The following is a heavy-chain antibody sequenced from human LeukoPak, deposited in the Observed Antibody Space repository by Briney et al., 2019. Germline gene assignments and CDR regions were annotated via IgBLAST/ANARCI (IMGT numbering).Heavy chain of an antibody. CDR2: IRYDGNNK. J-gene: IGHJ4*02. D-gene: IGHD3-9*01. CDR1: GFSFNTYG. V-gene: IGHV3-30*02. CDR3: ARGGYYNILTGLRSRFLGFDY. Sequence: PGGSLRLSCAASGFSFNTYGMNWVRQAPGKGLEWVAFIRYDGNNKYYADSVKGRFTISRDNSKNTVYLQMHSLKTEDTAVYYCARGGYYNILTGLRSRFLGFDYWGQGTLVTVSS.